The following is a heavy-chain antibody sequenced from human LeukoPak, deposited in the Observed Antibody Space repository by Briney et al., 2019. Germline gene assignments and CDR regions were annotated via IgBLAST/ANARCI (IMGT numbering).Heavy chain of an antibody. Sequence: SVKVSCKASGYTFTCYYMHWVRQAPGQGLEWMGRIIPILGIANYAQKFQGRVTITADKSTSTAYMELSSLRSEDTAVYYCAAHARLGDSRLDYWGAGALVTVSS. CDR2: IIPILGIA. CDR1: GYTFTCYY. D-gene: IGHD3-16*01. CDR3: AAHARLGDSRLDY. J-gene: IGHJ4*02. V-gene: IGHV1-69*02.